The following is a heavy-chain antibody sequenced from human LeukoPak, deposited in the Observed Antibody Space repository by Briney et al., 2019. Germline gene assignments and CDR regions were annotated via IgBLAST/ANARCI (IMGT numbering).Heavy chain of an antibody. CDR2: INHSGST. V-gene: IGHV4-34*01. CDR3: ARVGTYDYVWGSYRSNLDY. CDR1: GGSFSGYY. Sequence: GSLRLSCAVHGGSFSGYYWSWIRQPPGKGLEWIGEINHSGSTNYNPSLKSRVTISVDTSKNQFSLKLSSVTAADTAVYYCARVGTYDYVWGSYRSNLDYWGQGTLVTVSS. D-gene: IGHD3-16*02. J-gene: IGHJ4*02.